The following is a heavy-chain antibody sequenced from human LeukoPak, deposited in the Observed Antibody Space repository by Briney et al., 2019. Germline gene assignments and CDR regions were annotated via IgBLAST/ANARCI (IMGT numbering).Heavy chain of an antibody. CDR2: IYYSGST. V-gene: IGHV4-39*07. D-gene: IGHD3-22*01. CDR3: ARAPSYYYDSSGSLYMFDP. J-gene: IGHJ5*02. CDR1: GGSISSSSYY. Sequence: SETLSLTCTVSGGSISSSSYYWGWIRQPPGKGLEWIGSIYYSGSTYYNPSLKSRVTISVDTSKNQFSLKLSSVTAADTAVYYCARAPSYYYDSSGSLYMFDPWGQGTLVTVSS.